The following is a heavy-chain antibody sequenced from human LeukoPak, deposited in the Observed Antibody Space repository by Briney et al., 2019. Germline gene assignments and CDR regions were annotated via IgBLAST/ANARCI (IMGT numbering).Heavy chain of an antibody. J-gene: IGHJ3*01. CDR2: MSSTRSSI. CDR1: GFTFSAYT. D-gene: IGHD3-9*01. CDR3: ARERGYDILDAFDV. V-gene: IGHV3-21*01. Sequence: PGGSLSFSCAASGFTFSAYTMNWVRQAPGKGLEWVSSMSSTRSSIYYADSVKGRFTISRDNTNNSLYLQMNSLRPEDTAVYYCARERGYDILDAFDVWGQGTMLTVSS.